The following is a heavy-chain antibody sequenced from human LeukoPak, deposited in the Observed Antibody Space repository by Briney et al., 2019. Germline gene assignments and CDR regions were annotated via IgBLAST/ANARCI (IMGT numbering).Heavy chain of an antibody. CDR3: ARDPLNCSGGRCSFYYYGMDV. J-gene: IGHJ6*02. CDR1: GYTFTNYY. Sequence: ASVKVSCKASGYTFTNYYIHWVRQAPGQGLEWMGIVNPNSGGTTYAQKFQGRVAMTRDTSTSTVYMELSSLRSEDTAVYYCARDPLNCSGGRCSFYYYGMDVWGQGTTATVSS. D-gene: IGHD2-15*01. CDR2: VNPNSGGT. V-gene: IGHV1-46*01.